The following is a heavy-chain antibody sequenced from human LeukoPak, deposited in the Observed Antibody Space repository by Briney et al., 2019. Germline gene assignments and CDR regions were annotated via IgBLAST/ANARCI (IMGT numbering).Heavy chain of an antibody. D-gene: IGHD6-13*01. CDR2: ITATSGSV. CDR1: NFSFGYYG. Sequence: GGSLRLSCTGSNFSFGYYGMNWVRQTPGKGREGLSYITATSGSVYYADSVKGRFTISRDNSKNSLYLQMDSLRAEDTAVYYCARCDSYRSSWSRQFDYWGQGTLVIVSS. CDR3: ARCDSYRSSWSRQFDY. J-gene: IGHJ4*02. V-gene: IGHV3-48*04.